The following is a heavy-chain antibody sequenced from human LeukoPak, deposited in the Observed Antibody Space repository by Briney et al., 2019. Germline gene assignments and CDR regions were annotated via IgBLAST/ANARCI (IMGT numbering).Heavy chain of an antibody. CDR2: IKSKTDGGTT. CDR1: GFTFSNAW. CDR3: TTDLTVDDFDY. V-gene: IGHV3-15*01. D-gene: IGHD4-23*01. Sequence: GGSLRLSCAASGFTFSNAWMSWVRQAPGKGLEWVGRIKSKTDGGTTDYAAPVKGRFTISRDGSKNTLYLQMNSLRTEDTAVYYCTTDLTVDDFDYWGQGTLVTVSS. J-gene: IGHJ4*02.